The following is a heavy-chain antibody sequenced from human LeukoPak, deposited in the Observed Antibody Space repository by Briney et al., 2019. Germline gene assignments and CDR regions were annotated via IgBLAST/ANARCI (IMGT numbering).Heavy chain of an antibody. Sequence: PSETLSLTCTVSGGFVSSNYWSWIRQAPGKGLEWIGYIYYSGSTNYSPSLKSRVTISVDTSKNQFSLRLSSVAAADTAVYYCARGSFSSGWIFDPWGQGTLVTVSS. CDR2: IYYSGST. CDR3: ARGSFSSGWIFDP. D-gene: IGHD6-19*01. J-gene: IGHJ5*02. CDR1: GGFVSSNY. V-gene: IGHV4-59*02.